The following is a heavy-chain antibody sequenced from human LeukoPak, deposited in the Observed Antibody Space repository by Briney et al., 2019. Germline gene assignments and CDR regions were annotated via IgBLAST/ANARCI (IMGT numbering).Heavy chain of an antibody. CDR2: IWYDGSNQ. J-gene: IGHJ6*02. Sequence: GRSLRLSCAASGFTFSSHGFHWVRQAPGKGLEWVAAIWYDGSNQYYADFVKGRFTISRDNSKNTLYLQMNSLRAEDTAVYYCARDLSRSMDVWGQGTTVTVSS. D-gene: IGHD2/OR15-2a*01. CDR3: ARDLSRSMDV. V-gene: IGHV3-33*01. CDR1: GFTFSSHG.